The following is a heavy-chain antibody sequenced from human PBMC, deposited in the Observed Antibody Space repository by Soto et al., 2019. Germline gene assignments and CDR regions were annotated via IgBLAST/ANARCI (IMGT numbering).Heavy chain of an antibody. V-gene: IGHV1-3*01. D-gene: IGHD6-19*01. CDR3: ARVEGYSSVLDP. CDR2: INGGNEIT. Sequence: ASVKVSCKASGYTFTTYAMHWVRQAPGQRLEWMGWINGGNEITKYARQFQGRVTITRDTSASTGYMGLSSLRSEDTAVYYCARVEGYSSVLDPWGQGTLVTVSS. CDR1: GYTFTTYA. J-gene: IGHJ5*02.